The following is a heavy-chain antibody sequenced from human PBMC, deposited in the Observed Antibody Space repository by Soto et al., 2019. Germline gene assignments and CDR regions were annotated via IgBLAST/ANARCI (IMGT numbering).Heavy chain of an antibody. CDR1: GFVFSNFW. D-gene: IGHD3-3*01. CDR3: ARDGLFYDFWTGYTRYFDS. V-gene: IGHV3-7*03. J-gene: IGHJ4*02. Sequence: EVQLVESGGGFVQPGGSLSLSCATSGFVFSNFWMSWVRQAPGKGLEWVANIKYDGSEEYYVDSVRGRFTISRDNAENSVYLQMNSLRAEDTAVYYCARDGLFYDFWTGYTRYFDSWGLGALVTVSP. CDR2: IKYDGSEE.